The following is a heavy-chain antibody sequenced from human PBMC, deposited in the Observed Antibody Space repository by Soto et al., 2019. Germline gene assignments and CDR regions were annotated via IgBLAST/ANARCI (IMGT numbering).Heavy chain of an antibody. CDR2: IYPGDSNT. CDR1: GYSFTSYW. Sequence: GESPKISCKGSGYSFTSYWIGWVRQMPGKGLEWMGIIYPGDSNTRYSPSFQGQVTISADKSISTAYLQWSSLKASDTAMYYCARTSAAGKYYYGLAVSAQGTTVNVSS. J-gene: IGHJ6*02. V-gene: IGHV5-51*01. D-gene: IGHD6-13*01. CDR3: ARTSAAGKYYYGLAV.